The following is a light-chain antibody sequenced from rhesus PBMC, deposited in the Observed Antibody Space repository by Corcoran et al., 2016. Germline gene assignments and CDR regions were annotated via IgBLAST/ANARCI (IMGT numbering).Light chain of an antibody. J-gene: IGLJ1*01. V-gene: IGLV2-32*02. CDR1: SSDIGGYNY. CDR2: EVS. Sequence: QAALTQPRSVSGSPGQSVTISCTGTSSDIGGYNYVSWYQQHPDTAPKLMIYEVSKRPSGVSDRFSGSKSDNTASLTISGLQAEDEADYYGSSYADSKTFIFGAGTRLTVL. CDR3: SSYADSKTFI.